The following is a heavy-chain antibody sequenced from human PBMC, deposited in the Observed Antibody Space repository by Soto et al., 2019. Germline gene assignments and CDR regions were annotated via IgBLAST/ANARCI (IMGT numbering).Heavy chain of an antibody. D-gene: IGHD6-13*01. CDR3: AKLLQTESSSWAHDDY. V-gene: IGHV3-30*18. CDR1: GFTFSSYG. J-gene: IGHJ4*02. Sequence: SLRLSCAASGFTFSSYGMHWVRQAPGKGLEWVAVISYDGSNKYYADSVKGRFTISRDNSKNTLYLQMNSLRAEDTAVYYCAKLLQTESSSWAHDDYWGQGTLVTVSS. CDR2: ISYDGSNK.